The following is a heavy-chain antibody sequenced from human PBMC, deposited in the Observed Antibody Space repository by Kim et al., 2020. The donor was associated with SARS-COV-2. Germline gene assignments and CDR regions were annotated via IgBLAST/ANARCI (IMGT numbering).Heavy chain of an antibody. J-gene: IGHJ3*02. CDR3: ARVSFYDSMAFDI. Sequence: SQKLKGRVTITRDKSASTAYMELSSLRSEDTAVYYSARVSFYDSMAFDIWGQGTMVTVSS. V-gene: IGHV1-3*01. D-gene: IGHD3-22*01.